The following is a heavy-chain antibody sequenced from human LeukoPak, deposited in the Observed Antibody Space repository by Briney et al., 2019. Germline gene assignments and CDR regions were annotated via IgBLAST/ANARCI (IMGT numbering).Heavy chain of an antibody. CDR2: IYYSGST. CDR3: ARLAAAGIDAFDI. D-gene: IGHD6-13*01. CDR1: GDSIGSSY. Sequence: PSETLSLTCTVSGDSIGSSYWSWIRQPPGKGLEWIGYIYYSGSTNYNPSLKSRVTISVDTSKNQFSLKLSSVTAADTAVYYCARLAAAGIDAFDIWGQGTMVTVSS. J-gene: IGHJ3*02. V-gene: IGHV4-59*01.